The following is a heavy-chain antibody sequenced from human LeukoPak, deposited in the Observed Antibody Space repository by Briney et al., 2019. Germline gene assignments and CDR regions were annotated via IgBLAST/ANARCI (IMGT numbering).Heavy chain of an antibody. V-gene: IGHV3-11*06. D-gene: IGHD3-16*01. Sequence: PGGSLRLSRAASGFTFSDYYMTWIRQAPGKGLEWVSDISSSSLYTNYADSVKGRFTISRDNAKNSLYLQMNSLRAEDTAVYYCARARGGCPDFWGQGTLVTVSS. CDR2: ISSSSLYT. CDR1: GFTFSDYY. CDR3: ARARGGCPDF. J-gene: IGHJ4*02.